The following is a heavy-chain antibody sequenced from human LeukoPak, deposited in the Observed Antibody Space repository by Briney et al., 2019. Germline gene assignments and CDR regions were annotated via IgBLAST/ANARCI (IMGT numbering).Heavy chain of an antibody. CDR1: GFTFSSYS. CDR2: LSYDGRDK. CDR3: AKDRDDYGAAYYFDY. V-gene: IGHV3-30*18. D-gene: IGHD4-17*01. J-gene: IGHJ4*02. Sequence: GGSLRLSCAASGFTFSSYSMNWVRQAPGKGLEWVAVLSYDGRDKYYADSVKGRFTISRDNSENTLYLQMNSLRAEDTAVYYCAKDRDDYGAAYYFDYWGQGTLVTVSS.